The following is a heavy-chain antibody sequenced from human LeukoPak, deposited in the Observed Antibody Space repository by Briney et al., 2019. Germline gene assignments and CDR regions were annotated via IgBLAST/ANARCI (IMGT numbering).Heavy chain of an antibody. CDR2: ISSRGGAI. Sequence: GGSLRLSCAASGFTFSSYEMNWVRQAPGKGLEWVSYISSRGGAIYYADSLKGRFTISRDNAKNSLYLQMSSLRAEDTAVYYCAKLTEVVPTRPQGFDLWGRGTLVTVSS. J-gene: IGHJ2*01. CDR1: GFTFSSYE. V-gene: IGHV3-48*03. CDR3: AKLTEVVPTRPQGFDL. D-gene: IGHD3-22*01.